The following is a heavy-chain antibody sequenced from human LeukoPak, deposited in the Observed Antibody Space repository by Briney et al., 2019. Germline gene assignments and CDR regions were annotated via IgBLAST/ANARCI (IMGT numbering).Heavy chain of an antibody. J-gene: IGHJ4*02. Sequence: GGSLRLSCAASGFTFSDAWMNWVRQAPGKGLEWVANIRQDGSDKYYVDSVKGRFTISRDNAKNSLYLQMNSLRAEDTAVYYCARDGGSAMPFDYWGQGTLVTVSS. CDR2: IRQDGSDK. V-gene: IGHV3-7*01. CDR3: ARDGGSAMPFDY. CDR1: GFTFSDAW. D-gene: IGHD2-2*01.